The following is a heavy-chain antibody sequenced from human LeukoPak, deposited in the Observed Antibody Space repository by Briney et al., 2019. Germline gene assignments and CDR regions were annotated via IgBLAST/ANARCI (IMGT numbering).Heavy chain of an antibody. CDR3: AKGTSGSYVPDY. D-gene: IGHD1-26*01. J-gene: IGHJ4*02. Sequence: PGGSLRLSCAASGFTFSSYAMSWVRQARGRGLEWVSGISDRGGRTYYADSVKGRFTISRDNSKNTLCLQMNSLRAEDTAVYYCAKGTSGSYVPDYWGQGTLVTVSS. CDR1: GFTFSSYA. V-gene: IGHV3-23*01. CDR2: ISDRGGRT.